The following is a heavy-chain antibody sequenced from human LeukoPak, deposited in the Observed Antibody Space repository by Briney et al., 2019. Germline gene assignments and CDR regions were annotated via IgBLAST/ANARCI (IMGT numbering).Heavy chain of an antibody. CDR2: IYPGDSDT. J-gene: IGHJ2*01. CDR3: ARQLCSSTSRYATNFDL. V-gene: IGHV5-51*01. CDR1: GYSFTSYW. D-gene: IGHD2-2*01. Sequence: GESLKISCKGSGYSFTSYWIGWVRQMPGKGLEWMGIIYPGDSDTRYSPSFQGQVTISADKSIGTAYLQWSSLKASDTAMYYCARQLCSSTSRYATNFDLWGRGTLVTVSS.